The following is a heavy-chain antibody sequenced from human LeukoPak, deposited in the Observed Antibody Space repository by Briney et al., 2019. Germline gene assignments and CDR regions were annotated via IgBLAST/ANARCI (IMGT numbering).Heavy chain of an antibody. Sequence: SETLSLTCAVYGGSFSGYYRSWIRQPPGKGLEWIGEINHSGSTNYNPSLKSRVAISVDTSKNQFSLKLSSVTAADTAVYYCASLVPYCSGTSCYSIRPYWGQGTLVTVSS. CDR2: INHSGST. D-gene: IGHD2-2*01. CDR3: ASLVPYCSGTSCYSIRPY. V-gene: IGHV4-34*01. CDR1: GGSFSGYY. J-gene: IGHJ4*02.